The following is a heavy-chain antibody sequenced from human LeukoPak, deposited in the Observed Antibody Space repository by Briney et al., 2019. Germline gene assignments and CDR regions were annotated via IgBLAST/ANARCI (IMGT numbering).Heavy chain of an antibody. CDR3: AKELRPNDY. D-gene: IGHD4-17*01. CDR2: IDISGSNA. V-gene: IGHV3-23*01. J-gene: IGHJ4*02. CDR1: GFIVSSYY. Sequence: PGGSLRLSCAASGFIVSSYYMSWVRQAPGRGLEWVSSIDISGSNAYYADSVKGRFTISRDNSRNTLYLQMDSLRAEDSAIYYCAKELRPNDYWGQGTLVTVSS.